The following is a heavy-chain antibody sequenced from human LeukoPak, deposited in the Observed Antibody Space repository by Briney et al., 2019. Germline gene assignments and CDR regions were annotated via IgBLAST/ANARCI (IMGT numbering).Heavy chain of an antibody. D-gene: IGHD3-10*01. J-gene: IGHJ4*02. Sequence: GASVKVSCKASGGTFSSSAISWVQHAPGQGLEWMGRIIPILGIAKYAQKFQGRVTITADKSTSTAYMELSSLRSEDTAVYYCARDTMVRGAYYFDYWGQGTLVTVSS. CDR3: ARDTMVRGAYYFDY. V-gene: IGHV1-69*04. CDR1: GGTFSSSA. CDR2: IIPILGIA.